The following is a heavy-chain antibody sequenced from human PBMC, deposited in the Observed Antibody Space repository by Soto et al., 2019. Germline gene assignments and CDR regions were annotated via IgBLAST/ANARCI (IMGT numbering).Heavy chain of an antibody. J-gene: IGHJ6*02. CDR3: AREGALLVGGNSDYYSTMDV. CDR2: IYYSGDT. D-gene: IGHD2-21*02. CDR1: GGSIISGDYY. Sequence: PSETLSLTCTVSGGSIISGDYYWSWIRQPPGKGLEWIGYIYYSGDTSYNPSLKSRVTISIDTSKNQFSLKLSSVTAADTAFYYCAREGALLVGGNSDYYSTMDVWGQGTTVTVSS. V-gene: IGHV4-30-4*08.